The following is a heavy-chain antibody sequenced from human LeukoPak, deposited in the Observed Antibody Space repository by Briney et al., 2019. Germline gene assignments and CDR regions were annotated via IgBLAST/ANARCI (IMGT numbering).Heavy chain of an antibody. CDR2: ISSSSSYT. V-gene: IGHV3-11*06. CDR3: TRPYGDLYYFDY. D-gene: IGHD4-17*01. J-gene: IGHJ4*02. Sequence: GGSLRLSCAASGFTFSGYYMSWIRQAPGKGLEWVSYISSSSSYTNYADSVKGRFTISRDNAKNSLYLQMNSLRAEDTAVYYCTRPYGDLYYFDYWGQGTLVTVSS. CDR1: GFTFSGYY.